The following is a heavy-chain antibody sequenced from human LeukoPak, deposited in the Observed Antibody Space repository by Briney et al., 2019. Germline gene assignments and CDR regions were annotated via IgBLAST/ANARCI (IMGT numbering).Heavy chain of an antibody. V-gene: IGHV3-7*01. D-gene: IGHD6-13*01. Sequence: GGSLRLSCAASGFTFSSNWMSWVRQAPGKGLEWVANIKQDRSEKYYVDFVKGRFTISSDNAKNSLYQQMNSRRAEDTAVYYCARGQQLAYYFGHWGQGTLVT. CDR1: GFTFSSNW. CDR3: ARGQQLAYYFGH. CDR2: IKQDRSEK. J-gene: IGHJ4*02.